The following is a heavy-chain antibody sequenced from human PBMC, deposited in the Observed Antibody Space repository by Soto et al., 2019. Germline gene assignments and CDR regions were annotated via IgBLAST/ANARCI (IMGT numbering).Heavy chain of an antibody. CDR1: GFTFSTYE. CDR3: ARGRPSSPYYYYGMDV. J-gene: IGHJ6*02. V-gene: IGHV3-48*03. D-gene: IGHD6-6*01. Sequence: EVQLVESGGGLVQPGGSLGLSCAASGFTFSTYEMNWVRQAPGKGLEWVSFFSGSSGTIFYADSVKGRFTISGDNAKNSLYLQMNSLRAEDTAVYYCARGRPSSPYYYYGMDVWGQGTTVTVSS. CDR2: FSGSSGTI.